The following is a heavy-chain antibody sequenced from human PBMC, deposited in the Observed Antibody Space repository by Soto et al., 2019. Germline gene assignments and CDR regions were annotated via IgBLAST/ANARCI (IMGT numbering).Heavy chain of an antibody. V-gene: IGHV4-39*01. D-gene: IGHD1-26*01. Sequence: SETLSLTCTVSGGSISSSSYYWGWIRQPPGKGLEWIGSIYYSGRTYYNPSLKRRVTISVDRSRNQFSLKMDSLTATDTAAYYCVGSGRWETLQANWGRGTLVTV. CDR2: IYYSGRT. CDR1: GGSISSSSYY. CDR3: VGSGRWETLQAN. J-gene: IGHJ4*02.